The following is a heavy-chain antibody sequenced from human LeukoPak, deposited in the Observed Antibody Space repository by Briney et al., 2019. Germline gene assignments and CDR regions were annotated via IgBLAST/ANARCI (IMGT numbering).Heavy chain of an antibody. J-gene: IGHJ4*02. CDR2: INHNGGT. V-gene: IGHV4-34*01. CDR3: ARGGIADRLSR. D-gene: IGHD6-6*01. Sequence: PSETLSLTCAVYGGSFSGYYCTWIRQPPGKGLEWIGEINHNGGTNYNPSLKSRVTISVDTSRNQFSLKLSSVTVADTAVYYCARGGIADRLSRWGRGTLVTVSS. CDR1: GGSFSGYY.